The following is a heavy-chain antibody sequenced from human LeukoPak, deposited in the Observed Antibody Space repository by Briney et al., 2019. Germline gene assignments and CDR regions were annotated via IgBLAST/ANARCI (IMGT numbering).Heavy chain of an antibody. CDR1: GASVSGSAYY. CDR3: ARQFLVGSTFHAFDL. J-gene: IGHJ3*01. Sequence: SETLSLTCTVSGASVSGSAYYWGWIRQPPGKGLEWIGNIYYSGSTYYNPSLKSRVTMSVDTSKKQFPLKLTSVTAADMAVYFCARQFLVGSTFHAFDLWGQGTRVTVSS. D-gene: IGHD1-26*01. CDR2: IYYSGST. V-gene: IGHV4-39*06.